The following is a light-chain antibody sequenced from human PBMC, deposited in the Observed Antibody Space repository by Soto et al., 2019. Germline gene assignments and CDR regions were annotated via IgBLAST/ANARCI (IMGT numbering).Light chain of an antibody. Sequence: DIQMTQSPSTLSASVGDRVTITCRASQSISSWLAWYQQKPGKAPKFLIYDASSLESGVPSRFSGIGSGTEFTLTISSLQPDEFATYYCQQYNSDSGYTFGQGTKLELK. V-gene: IGKV1-5*01. CDR1: QSISSW. CDR2: DAS. J-gene: IGKJ2*01. CDR3: QQYNSDSGYT.